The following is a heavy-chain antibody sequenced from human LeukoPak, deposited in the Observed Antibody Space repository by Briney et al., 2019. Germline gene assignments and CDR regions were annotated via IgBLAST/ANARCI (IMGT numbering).Heavy chain of an antibody. D-gene: IGHD6-13*01. CDR1: GFTVSSNY. Sequence: GGSLRLSCAASGFTVSSNYMSWVRQAPGRGLEWVSSITAIDGRTYYADSVRGRFTISRDNSKNTVYLQLNSLRARDTAIYYCTKDRRGPAAGTWYFDSWGQGTLVTVSS. J-gene: IGHJ4*02. CDR2: ITAIDGRT. V-gene: IGHV3-23*01. CDR3: TKDRRGPAAGTWYFDS.